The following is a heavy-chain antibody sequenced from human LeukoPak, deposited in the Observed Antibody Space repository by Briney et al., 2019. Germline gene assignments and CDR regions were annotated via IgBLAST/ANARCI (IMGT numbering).Heavy chain of an antibody. CDR2: ISAYNGNT. CDR1: GYTFTSYG. D-gene: IGHD2-15*01. J-gene: IGHJ4*02. Sequence: ASVKVSCKASGYTFTSYGISWVRQAPGQGLEWMGWISAYNGNTNYAQKLQGRVTMTTDTSTSTAYMELRSLRSDDTAVYYCARNPRRSGEAYFDYWGQGTLVTVSS. V-gene: IGHV1-18*01. CDR3: ARNPRRSGEAYFDY.